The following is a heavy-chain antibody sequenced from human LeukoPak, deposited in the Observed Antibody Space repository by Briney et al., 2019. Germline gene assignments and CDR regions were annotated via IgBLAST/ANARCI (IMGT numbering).Heavy chain of an antibody. CDR2: INRDGGVT. CDR3: VADTDYKIDY. CDR1: GISFSRYL. Sequence: GGSLRLSCAASGISFSRYLMHWVRQAPGEGLVWVSRINRDGGVTTYADSVKGRFTISRDNAKNTLYLEMNSLRTEDTAVYYCVADTDYKIDYWGQGALLTVSS. J-gene: IGHJ4*02. V-gene: IGHV3-74*01. D-gene: IGHD4/OR15-4a*01.